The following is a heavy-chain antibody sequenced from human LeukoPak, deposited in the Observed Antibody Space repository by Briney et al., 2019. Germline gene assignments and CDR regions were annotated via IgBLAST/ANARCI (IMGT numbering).Heavy chain of an antibody. V-gene: IGHV3-66*01. CDR1: GFTVSSNY. CDR3: ARGNTAMATH. Sequence: GGSLRLSCAAPGFTVSSNYMSWVRQAPGKGLEWVSVIYSCGSTYYADSVKGRFTISRDNSKNTLYLQMNSLRAEDTAVYYCARGNTAMATHWGQGTLVTVSS. D-gene: IGHD5-18*01. J-gene: IGHJ4*02. CDR2: IYSCGST.